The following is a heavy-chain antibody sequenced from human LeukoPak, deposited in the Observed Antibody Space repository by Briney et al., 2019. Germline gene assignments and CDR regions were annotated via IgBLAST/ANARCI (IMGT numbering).Heavy chain of an antibody. CDR3: AKAVWFGEFDYYFFGLDV. D-gene: IGHD3-10*01. CDR1: GFTFSSYA. Sequence: PGGSLRLSCAAFGFTFSSYAMGWVRQAPGKGLEWVSAISESGGDTYYADSVKGRFTFSRDNSKNTLYLQMNSLRPEDTALYYCAKAVWFGEFDYYFFGLDVWGQGTTVTVSS. CDR2: ISESGGDT. J-gene: IGHJ6*02. V-gene: IGHV3-23*01.